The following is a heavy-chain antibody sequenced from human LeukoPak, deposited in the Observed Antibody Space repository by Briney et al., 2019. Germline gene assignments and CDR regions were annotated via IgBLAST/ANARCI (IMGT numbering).Heavy chain of an antibody. CDR3: GRDSVEMGTIHSDY. Sequence: SETLSLTCTVSGGSISSSNYFWGWIRQPPGKGLEWIGSIYYSGSTCYNPSLKSRVTISADMSKNQFSLRLYSVTAADTAVSYCGRDSVEMGTIHSDYWGQGTLVTVSS. CDR1: GGSISSSNYF. J-gene: IGHJ4*02. V-gene: IGHV4-39*07. D-gene: IGHD5-24*01. CDR2: IYYSGST.